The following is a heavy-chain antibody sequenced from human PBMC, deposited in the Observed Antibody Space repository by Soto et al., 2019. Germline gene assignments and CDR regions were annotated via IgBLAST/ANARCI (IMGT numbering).Heavy chain of an antibody. Sequence: ASVKVSCKASGYTFTTYGISWVRQAPGQGLEWLGWISAHNGNTNCAQKFQGRVTITRDTSASTAYMELSSLRSEDTAVYYCARVTGWYFPDYWGQGTLVTVSS. CDR1: GYTFTTYG. CDR3: ARVTGWYFPDY. J-gene: IGHJ4*02. D-gene: IGHD6-19*01. CDR2: ISAHNGNT. V-gene: IGHV1-18*01.